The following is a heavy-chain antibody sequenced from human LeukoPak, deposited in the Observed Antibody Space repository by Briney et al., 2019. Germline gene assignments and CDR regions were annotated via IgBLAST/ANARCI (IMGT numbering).Heavy chain of an antibody. CDR3: ARDLAAAYMGY. Sequence: GGSLRLSCAASGFTFSSYSMNWVRQAPGKGLEWVSSISSSSSYIYYADSLKGRFTISRDNAKNSLYLQMNSLRAEDTAVYYCARDLAAAYMGYWGQGTLVTVSS. D-gene: IGHD6-13*01. V-gene: IGHV3-21*01. J-gene: IGHJ4*02. CDR1: GFTFSSYS. CDR2: ISSSSSYI.